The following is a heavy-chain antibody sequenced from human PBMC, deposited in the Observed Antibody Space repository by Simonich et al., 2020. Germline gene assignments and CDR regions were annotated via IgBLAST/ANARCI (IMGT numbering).Heavy chain of an antibody. Sequence: EVQLVESGGGLVQPGGSLRLSCAASGFTFSSYWMSWVHQAPGKGLEWEANKKQNGSETQYVDSVKCRFTISRDNAKNSLYLQMNSLRAEDTAVYYCARDREVYGSGSYYNYWGQGTLVTVSS. J-gene: IGHJ4*02. V-gene: IGHV3-7*01. CDR2: KKQNGSET. D-gene: IGHD3-10*01. CDR3: ARDREVYGSGSYYNY. CDR1: GFTFSSYW.